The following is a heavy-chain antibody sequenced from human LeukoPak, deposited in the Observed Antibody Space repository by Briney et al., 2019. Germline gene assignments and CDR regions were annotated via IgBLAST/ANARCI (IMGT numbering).Heavy chain of an antibody. Sequence: PSETLSLTCTVPGGSISSRSYYWGWIRQPPGKGLEWIGSIYYSGSTYYNPSLKSRVTISVDKSKNQFSLKLSSVTAADTAVYYCARKRGRDQWTWELLIREYYFDYWGQGTLVTVSS. CDR2: IYYSGST. CDR3: ARKRGRDQWTWELLIREYYFDY. CDR1: GGSISSRSYY. J-gene: IGHJ4*02. V-gene: IGHV4-39*07. D-gene: IGHD1-26*01.